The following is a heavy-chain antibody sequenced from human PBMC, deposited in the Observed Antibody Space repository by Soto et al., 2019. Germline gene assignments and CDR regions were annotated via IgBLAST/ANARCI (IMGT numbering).Heavy chain of an antibody. Sequence: EVQLVESGGGLVKPGGSLRLSCAASGFTFSSYSMNWVRQAPGKGLEWVSSISSSSSYIYYADSVKGRFTISRDNAKNSLYLQMNSLRAEDTAVYYCASMPREYSGYDLGYWGQGTVVTVSS. CDR1: GFTFSSYS. D-gene: IGHD5-12*01. CDR2: ISSSSSYI. V-gene: IGHV3-21*01. CDR3: ASMPREYSGYDLGY. J-gene: IGHJ4*02.